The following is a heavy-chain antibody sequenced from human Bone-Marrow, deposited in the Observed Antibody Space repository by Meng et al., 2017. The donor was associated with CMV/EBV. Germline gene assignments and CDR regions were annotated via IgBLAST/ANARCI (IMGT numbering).Heavy chain of an antibody. CDR1: GFTFSSYW. V-gene: IGHV3-7*01. CDR3: ARDRRHNWNNLYYCDY. Sequence: GGSLRLSCAASGFTFSSYWMSWVRQAPGKGLEWVANIKQDGSEKYYVDSVKGRFTISRDNAKNSLYLQMNSLRAEDTAVYYCARDRRHNWNNLYYCDYWGQGKLVNVAS. D-gene: IGHD1/OR15-1a*01. J-gene: IGHJ4*02. CDR2: IKQDGSEK.